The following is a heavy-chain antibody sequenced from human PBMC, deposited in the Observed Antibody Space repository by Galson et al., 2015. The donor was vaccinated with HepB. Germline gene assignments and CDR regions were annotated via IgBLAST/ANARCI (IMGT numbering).Heavy chain of an antibody. Sequence: SLRLSCAASGFTFSYYAMGWVRQAPGKGLEWVSAMSHTGSTYYADSVKGRFTISRDNSKSALYLQMNSLRAEDTAVYYCAKGQTGGGWSKYYFDYWGQGTLVTVSS. CDR3: AKGQTGGGWSKYYFDY. D-gene: IGHD6-19*01. J-gene: IGHJ4*02. V-gene: IGHV3-23*01. CDR1: GFTFSYYA. CDR2: MSHTGST.